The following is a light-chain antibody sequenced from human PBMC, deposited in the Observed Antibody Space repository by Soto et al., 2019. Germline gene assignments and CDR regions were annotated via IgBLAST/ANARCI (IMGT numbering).Light chain of an antibody. J-gene: IGKJ1*01. V-gene: IGKV3-20*01. CDR1: ETVSEDQ. Sequence: EILLTQSPGTLSLSPGQRATLSCRTRETVSEDQLAWYQQKPGQAPRLVIFAVSIRAPGIPDRFGGSGSGTDFTLTINRLEREDFAVYYCQQYGSSRWTFGQGTKVEI. CDR2: AVS. CDR3: QQYGSSRWT.